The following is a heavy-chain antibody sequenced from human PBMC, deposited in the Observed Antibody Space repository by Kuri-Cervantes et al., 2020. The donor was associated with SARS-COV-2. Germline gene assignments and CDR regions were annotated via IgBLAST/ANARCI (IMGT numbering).Heavy chain of an antibody. CDR2: IIPIFGTA. CDR1: GGTFSSYA. Sequence: SVKVSCKASGGTFSSYAISWVRQAPGQGLEWMGGIIPIFGTANYAQKFQGRVTITADESTSTAYMELSSLRSEDTAVYYCARGGWSSSPAAAAGSYYYYYMDVWGKGTTVTVSS. CDR3: ARGGWSSSPAAAAGSYYYYYMDV. J-gene: IGHJ6*03. V-gene: IGHV1-69*13. D-gene: IGHD6-13*01.